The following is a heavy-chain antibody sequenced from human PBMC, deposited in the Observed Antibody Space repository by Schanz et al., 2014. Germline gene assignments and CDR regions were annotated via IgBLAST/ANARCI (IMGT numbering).Heavy chain of an antibody. J-gene: IGHJ6*02. CDR3: ARHGGIPYYPMDV. V-gene: IGHV4-31*03. D-gene: IGHD3-16*01. CDR2: ISYSGST. CDR1: GASISSGGYY. Sequence: QVQLQESGPGLVKPSQTLSLTCTVSGASISSGGYYWDWIRLHPGKGLEWIGYISYSGSTSFNPSLKSRLTMSVDTSKNQFSLRLSSVTAADTAVYYCARHGGIPYYPMDVWGQGTTVTVSS.